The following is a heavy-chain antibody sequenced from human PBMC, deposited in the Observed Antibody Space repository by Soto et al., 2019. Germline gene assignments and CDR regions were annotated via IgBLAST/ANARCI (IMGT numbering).Heavy chain of an antibody. D-gene: IGHD2-2*01. V-gene: IGHV3-23*01. J-gene: IGHJ6*03. CDR1: GFTFSSYA. CDR2: ISGSGGST. CDR3: AKRNRKVPAAPTYYYYYYMDV. Sequence: GGSLRLSCAASGFTFSSYAMSWVRQAPGKGLEWVSAISGSGGSTYYADSVKGRFTISRDNSKNTLYLQMNSLRAEDTAVYYCAKRNRKVPAAPTYYYYYYMDVWGKGTTVTVSS.